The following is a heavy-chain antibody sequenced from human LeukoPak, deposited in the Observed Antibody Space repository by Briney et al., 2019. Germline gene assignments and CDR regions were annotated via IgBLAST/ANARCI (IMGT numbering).Heavy chain of an antibody. V-gene: IGHV3-21*03. Sequence: GGSLRLSCAASGFIFSFSNMNWVRQAPGKGLEWVSYISGTNGHTYYADSVNGRFTISRDTAKNSLYLQMNSLRVEDTAIYFCARDRDSSGLYGGADLWGQGGLVTVSA. J-gene: IGHJ5*02. D-gene: IGHD6-19*01. CDR2: ISGTNGHT. CDR3: ARDRDSSGLYGGADL. CDR1: GFIFSFSN.